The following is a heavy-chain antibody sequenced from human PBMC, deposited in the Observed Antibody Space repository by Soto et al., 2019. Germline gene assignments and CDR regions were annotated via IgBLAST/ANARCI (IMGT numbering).Heavy chain of an antibody. D-gene: IGHD3-16*01. J-gene: IGHJ6*02. CDR3: ATHGGSVDTVKSIDRYCGMDV. Sequence: GAAVKVSCKVSGYNLTELSMHWVRQAPGKGPEGIVGFDPEDGETIYAQKFQGRVPMTEDTSTATAYTELSSQRSEDTAVYYRATHGGSVDTVKSIDRYCGMDVWGQGTTVTVYS. V-gene: IGHV1-24*01. CDR2: FDPEDGET. CDR1: GYNLTELS.